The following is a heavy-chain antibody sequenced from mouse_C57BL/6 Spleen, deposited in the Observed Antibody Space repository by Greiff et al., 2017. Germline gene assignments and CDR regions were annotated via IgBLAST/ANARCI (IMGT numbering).Heavy chain of an antibody. V-gene: IGHV1-69*01. CDR2: IDPSDSYT. CDR1: GYTFTSYW. CDR3: ASRDLYYYGSSYDYYAMDY. D-gene: IGHD1-1*01. Sequence: VQLQQPGAELVMPGASVKLSCKASGYTFTSYWMHWVKQRPGQGLEWIGEIDPSDSYTNYNQKFKGKSTLTVDKSSSTAYMQLSSLTSEDSAVYYCASRDLYYYGSSYDYYAMDYWGQGTSVTVSS. J-gene: IGHJ4*01.